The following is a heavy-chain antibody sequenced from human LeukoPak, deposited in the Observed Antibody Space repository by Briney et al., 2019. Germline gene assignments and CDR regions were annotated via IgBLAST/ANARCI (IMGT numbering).Heavy chain of an antibody. CDR2: IYYSGST. CDR1: GGSISRYY. J-gene: IGHJ3*02. Sequence: PSETLSLTCTVSGGSISRYYWSWIRQPPGKGLEWMGYIYYSGSTNYNPSLKSRVTISVDTSKNQFSLKLSSVTAADTAVYFCARGPYSYDSSGAFDIWGQGTMVTVSS. D-gene: IGHD3-22*01. CDR3: ARGPYSYDSSGAFDI. V-gene: IGHV4-59*08.